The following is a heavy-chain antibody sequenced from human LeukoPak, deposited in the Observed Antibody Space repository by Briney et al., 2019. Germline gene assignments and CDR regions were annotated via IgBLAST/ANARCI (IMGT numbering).Heavy chain of an antibody. D-gene: IGHD2-15*01. V-gene: IGHV1-18*01. Sequence: ASVKVSCKASGYTFTSYGISWVRQAPGQGLEWMGWISAYNGNTNYAQKLQGRVTMTTDTSTSTAYMELRSLRSEDTAVYYCARGAFGYCSGGSCYRQFDYWGQGTLVTVSS. CDR2: ISAYNGNT. CDR1: GYTFTSYG. CDR3: ARGAFGYCSGGSCYRQFDY. J-gene: IGHJ4*02.